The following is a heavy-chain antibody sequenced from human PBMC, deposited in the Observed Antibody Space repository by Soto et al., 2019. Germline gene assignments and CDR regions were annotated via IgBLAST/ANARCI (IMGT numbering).Heavy chain of an antibody. D-gene: IGHD6-13*01. V-gene: IGHV3-23*01. CDR3: AKYGSRSSPHYLDY. CDR2: IFGGGGGT. CDR1: GFTFSNYA. Sequence: EVQLLESGGGLVQPGGSLRLSCAVSGFTFSNYAVGWVRQAPGMGLEWVSSIFGGGGGTYYTDSVKGRFTISRDSSGNTVVLQMNSLRAEDTALYYCAKYGSRSSPHYLDYWGQGTLVTVSS. J-gene: IGHJ4*02.